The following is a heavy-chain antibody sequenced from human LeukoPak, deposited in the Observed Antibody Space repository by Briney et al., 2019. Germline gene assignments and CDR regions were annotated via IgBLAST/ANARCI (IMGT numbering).Heavy chain of an antibody. D-gene: IGHD4/OR15-4a*01. CDR2: ISAYNGNT. V-gene: IGHV1-18*04. CDR3: ARGAKRDAFDI. J-gene: IGHJ3*02. Sequence: ASVKVSCKASGYTFTGYYMHWVRQAPGQGLEWMGWISAYNGNTNYAQKLQGRVTMTTDTSTSTAYMELRSLRSDDTAVYYCARGAKRDAFDIWGQGTMVTVSS. CDR1: GYTFTGYY.